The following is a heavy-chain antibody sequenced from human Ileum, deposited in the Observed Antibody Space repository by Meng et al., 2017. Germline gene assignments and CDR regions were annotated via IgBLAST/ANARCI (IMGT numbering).Heavy chain of an antibody. CDR2: IYHSGSP. D-gene: IGHD2-2*01. CDR3: ARVVGGPASMSGWFDP. Sequence: PDLVKPSGPRSLKCAVSGGSISSSNWWTRVRQAPGKGLEWIGEIYHSGSPNYNPSLKSRVTISVDKSQNQFSLKLNSVTAADTAVYYCARVVGGPASMSGWFDPWGQGTLVTVSS. V-gene: IGHV4-4*02. J-gene: IGHJ5*01. CDR1: GGSISSSNW.